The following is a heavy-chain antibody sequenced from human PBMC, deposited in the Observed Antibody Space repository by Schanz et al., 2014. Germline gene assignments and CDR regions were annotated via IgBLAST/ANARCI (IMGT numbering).Heavy chain of an antibody. Sequence: QVQLVESGGGVVQPGRSLRLSCAAYGFTLSSSAMHWVRQAPGKGLEWVAVRSYDGSNKDYADSVKGRFTISRDNSKNTLYLQMITLRAEDTAVYYCARDSGYCSGGSCLTVDYWGQGTLVTVSS. V-gene: IGHV3-30-3*01. CDR2: RSYDGSNK. CDR3: ARDSGYCSGGSCLTVDY. J-gene: IGHJ4*02. CDR1: GFTLSSSA. D-gene: IGHD2-15*01.